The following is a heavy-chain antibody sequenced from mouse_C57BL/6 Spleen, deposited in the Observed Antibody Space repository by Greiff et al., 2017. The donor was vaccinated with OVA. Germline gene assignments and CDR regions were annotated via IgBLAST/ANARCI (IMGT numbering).Heavy chain of an antibody. V-gene: IGHV1-18*01. CDR3: SRYGYGSCYGFDY. Sequence: VQLQQSGPELVKPGASVKIPCKASGYTFTDYNMDWVKQSPGKSLEWIGDINPNNGGTIYNQKFKGKATLTVDKSSSTAYLELRSLTSEDTAVYYCSRYGYGSCYGFDYWGQGTLVTVSA. CDR1: GYTFTDYN. D-gene: IGHD1-1*01. CDR2: INPNNGGT. J-gene: IGHJ3*01.